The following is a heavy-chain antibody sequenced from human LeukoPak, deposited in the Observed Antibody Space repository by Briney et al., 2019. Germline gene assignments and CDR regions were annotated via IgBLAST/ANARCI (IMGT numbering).Heavy chain of an antibody. CDR1: GFTFSSYG. Sequence: PGGSLRLSCAASGFTFSSYGMHWVRQAPGKGLEWVSYISSSSSTIYYADSVKGRFTISRDNAKNSLYLQMNSLRAEDTAVYYCARDRGQYYYGSGSLRYWGQGTLVTVSS. CDR3: ARDRGQYYYGSGSLRY. V-gene: IGHV3-48*01. J-gene: IGHJ4*02. CDR2: ISSSSSTI. D-gene: IGHD3-10*01.